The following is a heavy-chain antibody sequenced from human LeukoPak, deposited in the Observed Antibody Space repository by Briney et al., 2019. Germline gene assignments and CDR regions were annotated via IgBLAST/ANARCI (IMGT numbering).Heavy chain of an antibody. J-gene: IGHJ4*02. V-gene: IGHV3-7*01. CDR3: ARDRSYSRFYY. CDR2: INPDGNKK. D-gene: IGHD5-18*01. Sequence: GGSLRLSCAVSGLTFSSSWMDWVRQAPGKGLEWVASINPDGNKKYSADSVKGRFTISRDNAENSLYLQMNSLRVEDTAFYYCARDRSYSRFYYWGQEMLVPVSS. CDR1: GLTFSSSW.